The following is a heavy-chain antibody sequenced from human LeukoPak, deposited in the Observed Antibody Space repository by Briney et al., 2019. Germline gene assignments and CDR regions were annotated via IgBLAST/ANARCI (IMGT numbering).Heavy chain of an antibody. CDR3: ARVAAVGVS. CDR2: IYYSGST. J-gene: IGHJ5*02. CDR1: GGSISSYY. D-gene: IGHD4-23*01. V-gene: IGHV4-59*01. Sequence: SEXLSLTCTVSGGSISSYYWSWLRQPPGKGLEWIGYIYYSGSTNYNPSLTSRGTISVDTSKNQFSLKLSSVTAADTAVYYCARVAAVGVSWGQGTLVTVSS.